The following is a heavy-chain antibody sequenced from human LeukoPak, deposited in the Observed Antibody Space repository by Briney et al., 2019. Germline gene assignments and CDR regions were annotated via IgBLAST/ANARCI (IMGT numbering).Heavy chain of an antibody. CDR1: GFILSNYP. CDR3: AKEGGSSGHAGYFDN. Sequence: GGSLRLSCVASGFILSNYPMHWVRQAPDKRLEWLGFLSPEQTNMYADSVKGRFAISRDNSKNTMYIQVNDLRPEDTAMFYCAKEGGSSGHAGYFDNWGQGTLVTVSS. J-gene: IGHJ4*02. V-gene: IGHV3-30*09. D-gene: IGHD3-22*01. CDR2: LSPEQTNM.